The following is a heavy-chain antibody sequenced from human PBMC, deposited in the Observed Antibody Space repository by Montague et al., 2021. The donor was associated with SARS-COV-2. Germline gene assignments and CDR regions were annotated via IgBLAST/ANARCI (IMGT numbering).Heavy chain of an antibody. J-gene: IGHJ4*02. V-gene: IGHV2-70*11. CDR3: AREYSSGVYFDY. Sequence: ALAKPTQTLTLTCTFSGFSLSTSGMCVSWIRQPPGKALEWLARIDWDDDKYYSTSLKARLTISKDTSKNQVVLTMTNMDPVDTATYYCAREYSSGVYFDYWGQGTLVTVSS. CDR2: IDWDDDK. D-gene: IGHD6-19*01. CDR1: GFSLSTSGMC.